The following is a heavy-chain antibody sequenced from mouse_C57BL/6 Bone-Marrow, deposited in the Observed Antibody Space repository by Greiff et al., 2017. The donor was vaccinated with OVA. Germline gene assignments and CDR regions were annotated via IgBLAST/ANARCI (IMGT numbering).Heavy chain of an antibody. V-gene: IGHV2-9-1*01. J-gene: IGHJ1*03. CDR2: IWTGGGT. Sequence: VQLKESGPGLVAPSQSLSITCTVSGFSLTSYAISWVRQPPGKGLEWLGVIWTGGGTNYNSALKSRLSISKDNSKSQVFLKMNSLQTDDTARYYCARKGYYYGSSYLYWYFDVWGTGTTVTVSS. CDR3: ARKGYYYGSSYLYWYFDV. CDR1: GFSLTSYA. D-gene: IGHD1-1*01.